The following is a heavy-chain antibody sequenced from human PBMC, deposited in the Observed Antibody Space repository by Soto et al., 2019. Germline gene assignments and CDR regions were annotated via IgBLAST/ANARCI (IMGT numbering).Heavy chain of an antibody. D-gene: IGHD3-10*01. CDR1: GYGFGRYA. Sequence: QIQLLQSGAEVRKPGASVTVSCKTEGYGFGRYAVNWVRQAPGQGLQWMGWISGFNGKAEYAQSLQGRVTLTTDAPKGTAYMELRNLRSDDTGVYYCARDLNYFGSARTSWFDLWGLGTLVTVSS. V-gene: IGHV1-18*01. J-gene: IGHJ5*01. CDR3: ARDLNYFGSARTSWFDL. CDR2: ISGFNGKA.